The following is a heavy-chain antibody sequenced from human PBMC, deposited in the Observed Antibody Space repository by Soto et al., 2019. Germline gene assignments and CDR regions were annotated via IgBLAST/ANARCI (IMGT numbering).Heavy chain of an antibody. V-gene: IGHV3-30*18. CDR1: GFTFSSYG. D-gene: IGHD3-10*01. CDR2: ISYDGSNK. J-gene: IGHJ4*02. Sequence: QVQLVESGGGVVQPGRSLRLSCAASGFTFSSYGMHWVRQAPGKGLEWVAVISYDGSNKYYADSVKGRFTISRGNSKNTLYLQMNSLRAEDTAVYYCAKGDTYYYGSGSYYKHWGQGTLVTVSS. CDR3: AKGDTYYYGSGSYYKH.